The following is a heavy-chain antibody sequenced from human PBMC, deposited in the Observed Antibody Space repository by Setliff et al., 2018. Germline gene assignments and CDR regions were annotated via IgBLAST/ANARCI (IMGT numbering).Heavy chain of an antibody. CDR1: GFTFSTYR. J-gene: IGHJ4*02. CDR3: ARTCSGSGCYAGLES. Sequence: PGGSLRLSCAASGFTFSTYRMHWVRQAPGKGLEWVAVIWGDGSTKYYADSVKGRFTISRDNSKNTLYLQMNSLRPEDTAVYYCARTCSGSGCYAGLESWGQGTPVTV. D-gene: IGHD2-15*01. V-gene: IGHV3-30*04. CDR2: IWGDGSTK.